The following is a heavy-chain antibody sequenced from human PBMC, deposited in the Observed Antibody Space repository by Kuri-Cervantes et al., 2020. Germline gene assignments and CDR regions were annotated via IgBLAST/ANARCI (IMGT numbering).Heavy chain of an antibody. V-gene: IGHV3-48*04. CDR2: ISSSGSTI. J-gene: IGHJ3*02. CDR1: GFTFSSYW. CDR3: ARRDLHDAFDI. Sequence: GGSLRLSCAASGFTFSSYWMHWVRQAPGKGLEWVSYISSSGSTIYYADSVKGRFTISRDNAKNSLYLQMNSLRAEDTAVYYCARRDLHDAFDIWGQGTMVTVSS.